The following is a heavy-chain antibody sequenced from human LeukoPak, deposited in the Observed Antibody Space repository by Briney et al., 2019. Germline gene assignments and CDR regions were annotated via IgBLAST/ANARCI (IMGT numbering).Heavy chain of an antibody. V-gene: IGHV3-30*18. CDR2: ISYDGSNK. CDR3: AKNDRQQYYDILTLDY. CDR1: GFTFSSYG. D-gene: IGHD3-9*01. Sequence: GGSLRLSCAASGFTFSSYGMHWVRQAPGKGLEWVAVISYDGSNKYYADSVKGRFTISRDNSKNTLYLQMNSLRAEDTAVYYCAKNDRQQYYDILTLDYWGQGTLVTVSS. J-gene: IGHJ4*02.